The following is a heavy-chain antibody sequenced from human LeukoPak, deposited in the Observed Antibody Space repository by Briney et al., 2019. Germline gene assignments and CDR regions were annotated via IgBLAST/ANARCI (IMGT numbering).Heavy chain of an antibody. Sequence: SETLSLTCTVSGGSISSGDYYWSWIRQPPGKGLEWIGYIYYSGSTYYNPSLKSRVTISVDTSKNQFSLKLSSVTAADTAVYYCARVPSGCSSTSCYVFDYWGRGTLVTVSS. CDR2: IYYSGST. V-gene: IGHV4-30-4*08. D-gene: IGHD2-2*01. J-gene: IGHJ4*02. CDR1: GGSISSGDYY. CDR3: ARVPSGCSSTSCYVFDY.